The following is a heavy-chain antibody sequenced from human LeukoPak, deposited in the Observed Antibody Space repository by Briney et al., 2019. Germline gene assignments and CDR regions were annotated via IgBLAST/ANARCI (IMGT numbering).Heavy chain of an antibody. V-gene: IGHV3-7*02. CDR3: ARGPGDDSSGYSVEYFQH. CDR2: IMQDGSEK. D-gene: IGHD3-22*01. CDR1: GFTLSYYW. Sequence: PGGSLRLSCAASGFTLSYYWMTWVRRAPGKGLEWVANIMQDGSEKYYVDSVKGRFTISRDNAKNSLYLQMNSLRAEDTAVYYCARGPGDDSSGYSVEYFQHWGQGTLVTVSS. J-gene: IGHJ1*01.